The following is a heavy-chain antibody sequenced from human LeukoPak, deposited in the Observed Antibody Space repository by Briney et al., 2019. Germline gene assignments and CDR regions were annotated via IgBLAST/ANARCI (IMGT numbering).Heavy chain of an antibody. CDR1: GFTFSNYG. CDR2: IRYDGSNK. D-gene: IGHD3-3*01. J-gene: IGHJ4*02. Sequence: PGGSLRLSCAASGFTFSNYGMHWVRQAPGKGLEWVAFIRYDGSNKYYGDSVKGRFTISRDNSKNTLHLQMKSLRAEDTAVYYCAKDPTQFSEWLSLYYFDYWGQGTLVTVSS. CDR3: AKDPTQFSEWLSLYYFDY. V-gene: IGHV3-30*02.